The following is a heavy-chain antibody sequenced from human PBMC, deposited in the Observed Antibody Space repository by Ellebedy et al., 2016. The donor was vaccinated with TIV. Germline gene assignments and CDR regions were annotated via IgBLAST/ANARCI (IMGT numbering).Heavy chain of an antibody. V-gene: IGHV1-2*02. J-gene: IGHJ6*02. D-gene: IGHD5-12*01. CDR1: GYTFTGYY. CDR3: VREGAESGYVNYYYGMDV. Sequence: ASVKVSCXDSGYTFTGYYMHWVRQAPGQGLEWMGWINPNSGGTNYAQKFQGRVTMTRDTSISTAYMELSRLRSDDTAVYYCVREGAESGYVNYYYGMDVWGQGTTVTVSS. CDR2: INPNSGGT.